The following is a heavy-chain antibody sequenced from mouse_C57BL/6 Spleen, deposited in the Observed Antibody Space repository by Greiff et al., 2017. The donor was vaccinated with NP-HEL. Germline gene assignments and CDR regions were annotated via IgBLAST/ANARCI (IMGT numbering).Heavy chain of an antibody. V-gene: IGHV1-15*01. CDR1: GYTFTDYE. CDR2: IDPETGGT. CDR3: TRDYDGSSPSYWYFDV. D-gene: IGHD1-1*01. Sequence: VQLQQSGAELVRPGASVTLSCKASGYTFTDYEMHWVKQTPVHGLEWIGAIDPETGGTAYNQKFKGKAILTADKSSSTAYMELRSLTSEDSAVYYCTRDYDGSSPSYWYFDVWGTGTPVTVSS. J-gene: IGHJ1*03.